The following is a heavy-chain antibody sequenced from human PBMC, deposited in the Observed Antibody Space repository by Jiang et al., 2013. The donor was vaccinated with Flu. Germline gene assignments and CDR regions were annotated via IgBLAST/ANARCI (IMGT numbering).Heavy chain of an antibody. CDR1: GFTFSSYG. V-gene: IGHV3-30*18. CDR3: AKDEEAVAGALDY. Sequence: RLSCAASGFTFSSYGMRLGPPGSRQGAGVVAVISYDGSNKYYADSVKGRFTISRDNSKNTLYLQMNSLRAEDTAVYYCAKDEEAVAGALDYWGQGTLVTVSS. D-gene: IGHD6-19*01. J-gene: IGHJ4*02. CDR2: ISYDGSNK.